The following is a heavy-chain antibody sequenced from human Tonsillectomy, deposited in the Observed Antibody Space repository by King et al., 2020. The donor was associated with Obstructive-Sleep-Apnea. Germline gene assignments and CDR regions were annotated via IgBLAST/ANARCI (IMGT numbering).Heavy chain of an antibody. D-gene: IGHD6-13*01. CDR1: GFTLSSYW. Sequence: VQLVESGGGLVQPGGSLRLSCAASGFTLSSYWMSWVRQAPGKGLEWVANIKQDGSEKYYVDSVKGRVTISRDNAKHSLYLQMNSLRAEDTAVYYCARERGDSSRWSLYYSYGMDVWGQGTTVTVSS. J-gene: IGHJ6*02. CDR2: IKQDGSEK. V-gene: IGHV3-7*03. CDR3: ARERGDSSRWSLYYSYGMDV.